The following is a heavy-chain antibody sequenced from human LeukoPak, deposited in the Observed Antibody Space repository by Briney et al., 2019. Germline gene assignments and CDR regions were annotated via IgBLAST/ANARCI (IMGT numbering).Heavy chain of an antibody. CDR3: AKPSQSMVFFDYYYYYGMDV. CDR1: GFTFSSYA. V-gene: IGHV3-23*01. J-gene: IGHJ6*02. D-gene: IGHD3-10*01. CDR2: ISGSGGST. Sequence: PGGSLRLSCAASGFTFSSYAMSWVRQAPGKGLEWASAISGSGGSTYYADSVKGRFTISRDNSKNTLYLQMNSLRAEDTAVYYCAKPSQSMVFFDYYYYYGMDVWGQGTTVTVSS.